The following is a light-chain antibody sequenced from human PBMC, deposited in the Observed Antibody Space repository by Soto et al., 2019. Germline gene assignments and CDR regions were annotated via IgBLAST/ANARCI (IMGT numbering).Light chain of an antibody. Sequence: DIQMTQSPSSLSASVGDRVTITCRASKTLNSYLNWYQQKSPKAPKLLIYAASRLQSGVPSRFNGSGTTTDFTLTIASLQPEDFATYFCQQSFSTPPTFGQGTKL. V-gene: IGKV1-39*01. J-gene: IGKJ2*01. CDR1: KTLNSY. CDR2: AAS. CDR3: QQSFSTPPT.